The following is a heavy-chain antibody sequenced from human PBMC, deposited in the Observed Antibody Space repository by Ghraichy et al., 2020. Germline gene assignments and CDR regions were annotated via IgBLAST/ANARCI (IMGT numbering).Heavy chain of an antibody. V-gene: IGHV3-21*01. D-gene: IGHD2-8*01. CDR1: GFTFSAYS. CDR3: ASRYCSNGVCPFDY. CDR2: ISSNKGVT. J-gene: IGHJ4*02. Sequence: GGSLRLSCVASGFTFSAYSMSWVHQAPGKGLEWVSSISSNKGVTYYADSVKGRFTISRDNAKNSLYLQMNSLTAEDTAVYYCASRYCSNGVCPFDYWGQGTLLTVSS.